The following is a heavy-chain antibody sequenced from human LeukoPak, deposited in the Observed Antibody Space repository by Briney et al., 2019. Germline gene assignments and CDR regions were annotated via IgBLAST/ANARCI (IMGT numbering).Heavy chain of an antibody. J-gene: IGHJ3*02. CDR2: IYYSGST. Sequence: SETLSLTCTVSGGSISSSSYYWGWIRQPPGKGLEWIGSIYYSGSTYYNPSLKSRVTISVDASKNQFSLKLSSVTAADTAVYYCAHPEHDAFDIWGQGTMVTVSS. V-gene: IGHV4-39*01. CDR3: AHPEHDAFDI. D-gene: IGHD1-14*01. CDR1: GGSISSSSYY.